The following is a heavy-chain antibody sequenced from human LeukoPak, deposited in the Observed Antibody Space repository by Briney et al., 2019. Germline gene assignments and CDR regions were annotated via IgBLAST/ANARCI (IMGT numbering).Heavy chain of an antibody. V-gene: IGHV3-74*01. CDR2: INSEGSTI. Sequence: GGSLRLSCAGSGITFSTYWMHWVRQAPGRGLVWVSRINSEGSTISYADSVKGRFTISRDNAKNTLFLQMNSLRAEDTAVYYCARISSDSISYYDHWGQGTLVTVSS. CDR3: ARISSDSISYYDH. D-gene: IGHD3-22*01. J-gene: IGHJ4*02. CDR1: GITFSTYW.